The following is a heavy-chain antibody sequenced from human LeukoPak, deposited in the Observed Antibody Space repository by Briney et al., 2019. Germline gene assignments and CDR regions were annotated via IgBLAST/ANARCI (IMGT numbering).Heavy chain of an antibody. V-gene: IGHV3-21*01. J-gene: IGHJ4*02. Sequence: KAGGSLRLSCAGSGFSFSSHGMNWVRQAPGKGLEWVSSISSSSYIYYADSVKGRFTISRDNAKNSLYLQMNSLRAEDTAVYYCARDGNPRTSTKFDYWGQGTLVTVSS. CDR3: ARDGNPRTSTKFDY. D-gene: IGHD3/OR15-3a*01. CDR1: GFSFSSHG. CDR2: ISSSSYI.